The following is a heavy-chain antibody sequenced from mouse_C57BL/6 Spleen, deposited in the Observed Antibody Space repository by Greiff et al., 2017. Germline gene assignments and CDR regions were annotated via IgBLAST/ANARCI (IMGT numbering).Heavy chain of an antibody. CDR1: GYTFTDYN. D-gene: IGHD1-1*01. CDR2: IYPNNGGT. J-gene: IGHJ1*03. Sequence: EVQLQQSGPELVKPGASVKIPCKASGYTFTDYNMDWVKQSHGKSLEWIGDIYPNNGGTIYNQKFKGKATLTVDKSSSTAYMELRSLTSEDTAVYYCARPVVRYFDVWGTGTTVTVSS. V-gene: IGHV1-18*01. CDR3: ARPVVRYFDV.